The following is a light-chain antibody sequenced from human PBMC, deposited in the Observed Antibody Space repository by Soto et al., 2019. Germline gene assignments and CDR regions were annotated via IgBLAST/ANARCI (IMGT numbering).Light chain of an antibody. CDR1: QSVSSSY. V-gene: IGKV3-20*01. J-gene: IGKJ4*01. CDR3: QQDGSSPPIT. CDR2: GAS. Sequence: EIVLTQSPGTLSLSPGERATLSCRAGQSVSSSYLAWYQQKPGQAPRLLIYGASSRATGIPDRFSGSGSGTDFTLTISSLEPEDFAVYYCQQDGSSPPITFGGGTKVEIK.